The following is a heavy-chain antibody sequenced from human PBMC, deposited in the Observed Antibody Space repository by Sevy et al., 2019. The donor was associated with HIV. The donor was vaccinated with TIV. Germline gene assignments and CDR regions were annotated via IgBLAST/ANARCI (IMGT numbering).Heavy chain of an antibody. J-gene: IGHJ4*02. V-gene: IGHV3-11*06. Sequence: GGPLRLSCSASGFTFSDYYMNWIRQAPGMGLEWISYISFSSNYTMYADSVTGRFTISRDNAKNSLYLQMNSLRAEDTAVYYCARGLVGANLGTDYWGQGSLVTVSS. D-gene: IGHD1-26*01. CDR1: GFTFSDYY. CDR2: ISFSSNYT. CDR3: ARGLVGANLGTDY.